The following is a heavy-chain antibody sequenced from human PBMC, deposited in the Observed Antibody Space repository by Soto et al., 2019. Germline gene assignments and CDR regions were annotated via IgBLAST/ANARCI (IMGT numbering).Heavy chain of an antibody. J-gene: IGHJ4*02. V-gene: IGHV3-53*02. CDR1: GFTVSNSY. D-gene: IGHD1-26*01. Sequence: EVQVVETGGGLIQPVGSLRLSCAASGFTVSNSYMSWVRQAPGKGLEWVSTIYTPGSTYYADSVKGRFTISRANSKNTLYIHMNSLRAEDTSVDYCARGLVGSTTAFDFWGQGTLVTVSS. CDR2: IYTPGST. CDR3: ARGLVGSTTAFDF.